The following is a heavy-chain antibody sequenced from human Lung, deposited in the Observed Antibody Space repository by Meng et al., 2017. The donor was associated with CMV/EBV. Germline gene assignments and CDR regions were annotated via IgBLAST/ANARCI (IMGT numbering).Heavy chain of an antibody. Sequence: SXTLSLXCAVYGGSFSGYYWSWIRQPPGEGLEWIGEINHSGSTNYNPSLKSRVTISVDTSKNQFSLKLSSVTAADTAIYYCATLIAGYGGRGSWGQGTLVTVSS. J-gene: IGHJ4*02. CDR3: ATLIAGYGGRGS. D-gene: IGHD5-12*01. CDR2: INHSGST. CDR1: GGSFSGYY. V-gene: IGHV4-34*01.